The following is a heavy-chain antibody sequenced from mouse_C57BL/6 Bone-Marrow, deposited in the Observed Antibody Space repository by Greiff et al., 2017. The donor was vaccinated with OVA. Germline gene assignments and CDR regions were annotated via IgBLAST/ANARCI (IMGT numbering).Heavy chain of an antibody. J-gene: IGHJ3*01. D-gene: IGHD1-1*01. CDR3: AREDYYGSSYRFAY. Sequence: EVKLVESGGGLVKPGGSLKLSCAASGFTFSSYAMSWVRQTPEKRLEWVATISDGGSYTYYPDNVKGRFTISRDNAKNNLYLQMSHLKSEDTAMYYCAREDYYGSSYRFAYWGQGTLVTVSA. V-gene: IGHV5-4*01. CDR2: ISDGGSYT. CDR1: GFTFSSYA.